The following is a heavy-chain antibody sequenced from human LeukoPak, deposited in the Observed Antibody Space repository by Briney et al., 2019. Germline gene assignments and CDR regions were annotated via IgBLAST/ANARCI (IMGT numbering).Heavy chain of an antibody. CDR1: GYTLTELS. Sequence: ASVKVSCKVSGYTLTELSMHWVRQAPGKGLEWMGGFDPEDGETIYAQKLQGRVTMTEDTSTDTAYMELSSLRSEDTAVYYCATPNRYYYDSSGYYYVFDYWGQGTLVTVSS. J-gene: IGHJ4*02. V-gene: IGHV1-24*01. D-gene: IGHD3-22*01. CDR3: ATPNRYYYDSSGYYYVFDY. CDR2: FDPEDGET.